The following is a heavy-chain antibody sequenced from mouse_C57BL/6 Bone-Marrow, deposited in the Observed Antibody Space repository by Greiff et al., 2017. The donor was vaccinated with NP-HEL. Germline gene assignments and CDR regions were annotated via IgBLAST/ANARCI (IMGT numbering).Heavy chain of an antibody. V-gene: IGHV1-15*01. CDR2: IDPETGGT. Sequence: QVTLKVSGAELVRPGASVTLSCKASGYTFTDYEMHWVKQTPVHGLEWIGAIDPETGGTAYNQKFKGKAILTADKSSSTAYMELRSLTSEDSAVYYCTRYYGSSYFAYWGQGTLGTVSA. CDR1: GYTFTDYE. CDR3: TRYYGSSYFAY. J-gene: IGHJ3*01. D-gene: IGHD1-1*01.